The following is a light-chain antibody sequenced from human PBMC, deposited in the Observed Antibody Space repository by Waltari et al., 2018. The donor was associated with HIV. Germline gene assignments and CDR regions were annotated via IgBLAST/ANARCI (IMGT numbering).Light chain of an antibody. CDR3: YSYVGIYNVR. Sequence: QSALTQPRSVSGSPGQSVTISCTGTSSDVGGSNYVSWYQRHPGKAPKLMIYDVTKRPSGVPNRLSGSKSGNTASLTISGLQAEDEADYYCYSYVGIYNVRFGGGTRLTVL. V-gene: IGLV2-11*01. CDR2: DVT. CDR1: SSDVGGSNY. J-gene: IGLJ2*01.